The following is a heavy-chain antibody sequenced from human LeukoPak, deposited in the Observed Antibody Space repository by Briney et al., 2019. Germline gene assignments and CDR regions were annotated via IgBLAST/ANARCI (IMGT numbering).Heavy chain of an antibody. D-gene: IGHD6-19*01. CDR2: IYYSGST. CDR3: ARAVSGRFDY. J-gene: IGHJ4*02. V-gene: IGHV4-59*08. CDR1: GGSMSPYH. Sequence: ETLSLTCTVSGGSMSPYHWGWIRQPPGKGLEWTGYIYYSGSTNYNPSLNSRVTISVDTSKNQFSLRLSSVTAADTAIYYCARAVSGRFDYWGQGILVTVSS.